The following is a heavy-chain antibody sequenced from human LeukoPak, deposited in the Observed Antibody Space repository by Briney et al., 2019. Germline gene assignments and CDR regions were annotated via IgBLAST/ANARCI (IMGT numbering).Heavy chain of an antibody. J-gene: IGHJ6*03. CDR1: GYTFTSYY. D-gene: IGHD4-23*01. CDR3: ASDPGNSPSYYYYYMDV. Sequence: SVKVSCKASGYTFTSYYMHWVRQAPGQGLEWMGGISPIFGTPNYAERFQGRVTITADESTSTVYMELSSLTSDDTAVYYCASDPGNSPSYYYYYMDVWGEGTTVTVSS. CDR2: ISPIFGTP. V-gene: IGHV1-69*13.